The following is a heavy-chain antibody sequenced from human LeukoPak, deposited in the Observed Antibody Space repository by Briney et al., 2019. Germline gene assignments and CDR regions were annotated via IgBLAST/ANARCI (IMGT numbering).Heavy chain of an antibody. CDR1: GYSISSGYY. D-gene: IGHD3-9*01. V-gene: IGHV4-38-2*01. CDR3: ASLYYDILTGYPEGYFDP. CDR2: IYHSGST. J-gene: IGHJ2*01. Sequence: SETLSLTCAVSGYSISSGYYWGWIRQPPGKGLEWIGSIYHSGSTYYNPSLKSRVTISVDTSKNQFSLKLSSVTAADTAVYYWASLYYDILTGYPEGYFDPWGRGTLVTVSS.